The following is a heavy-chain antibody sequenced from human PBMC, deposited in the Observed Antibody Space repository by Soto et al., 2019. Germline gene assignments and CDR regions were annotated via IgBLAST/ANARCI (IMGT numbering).Heavy chain of an antibody. V-gene: IGHV3-23*01. J-gene: IGHJ6*02. Sequence: PGGSLRLSCVASGFTFENYAMSWVRQAPGKGLEWVSAISGSVGTTYYSDSVKGRFTISRDNSKNTVYLQMNDLRVEDAAEYFCAKDSWAIFGVPAGEYYAMDVWGQGTQVTVSS. CDR2: ISGSVGTT. CDR3: AKDSWAIFGVPAGEYYAMDV. D-gene: IGHD3-3*01. CDR1: GFTFENYA.